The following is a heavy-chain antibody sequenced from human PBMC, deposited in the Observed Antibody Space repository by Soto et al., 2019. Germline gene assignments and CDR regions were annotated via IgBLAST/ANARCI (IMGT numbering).Heavy chain of an antibody. Sequence: QVQLVQSGAEVKKPGSSVKVSCKASGGTFSSYAINWVRQAPGQGLEWMGGIIPIFGTGDYAQRFQGRVTSPADESTSTAYMELSSLRSDDTAVYYCARVAAAGTWWFDPWGQGTLVTVSS. CDR2: IIPIFGTG. V-gene: IGHV1-69*12. D-gene: IGHD6-13*01. CDR3: ARVAAAGTWWFDP. CDR1: GGTFSSYA. J-gene: IGHJ5*02.